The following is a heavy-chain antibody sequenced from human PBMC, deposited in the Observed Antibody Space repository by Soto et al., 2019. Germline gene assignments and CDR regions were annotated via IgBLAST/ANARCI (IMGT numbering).Heavy chain of an antibody. CDR2: ISSDGSDD. CDR1: GFIFSNYG. CDR3: AKAREVACTEYCHY. J-gene: IGHJ4*02. V-gene: IGHV3-30*18. D-gene: IGHD6-19*01. Sequence: QVQLVESGGGVVQPGRSLRLSCAASGFIFSNYGIHWVRQTPGEGLEWVAVISSDGSDDYYADSLKGRFTISRDNSNNPLYLQMNSLLPEDTAVYFCAKAREVACTEYCHYWFRGTLVTVSS.